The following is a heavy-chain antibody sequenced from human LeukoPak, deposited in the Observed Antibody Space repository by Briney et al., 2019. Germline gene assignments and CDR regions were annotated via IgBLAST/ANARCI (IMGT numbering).Heavy chain of an antibody. Sequence: GGSLRLSCAASGFTFSSYAMSWVRQAPGKGLEWVPAISGSGGSTYYADSVKGRFTISRDNSKNTLYLQMNSLRAEDTAVYYCAKDYDSSGYYSVFDYWGQGTLVTVSS. D-gene: IGHD3-22*01. CDR1: GFTFSSYA. CDR2: ISGSGGST. V-gene: IGHV3-23*01. CDR3: AKDYDSSGYYSVFDY. J-gene: IGHJ4*02.